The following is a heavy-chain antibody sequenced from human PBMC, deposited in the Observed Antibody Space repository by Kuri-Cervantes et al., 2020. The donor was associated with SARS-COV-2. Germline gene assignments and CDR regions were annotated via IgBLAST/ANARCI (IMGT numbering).Heavy chain of an antibody. Sequence: ESLKISCAVHGGSFSGYYWSWIRQPPGKGLEWIGEINHSGSTNYNPSLKSRVTISVDTSKNQFSLKLSSVTAADTAVYYCARVKGIVLIDWFDPWGQGTLVTAPQ. CDR1: GGSFSGYY. D-gene: IGHD2-8*01. CDR3: ARVKGIVLIDWFDP. CDR2: INHSGST. J-gene: IGHJ5*02. V-gene: IGHV4-34*01.